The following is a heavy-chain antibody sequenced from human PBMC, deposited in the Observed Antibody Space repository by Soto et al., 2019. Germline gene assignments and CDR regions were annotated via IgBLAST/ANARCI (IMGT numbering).Heavy chain of an antibody. Sequence: EVQLLESGGGLVQPGGSLRLSCTASGFTFSSHAMTWVRQAPGKWLEWVSGLSDSGGSTYYADSVKGRFTISRDNSMNTLYLQMNTLRAEDTAVYYCAKVSSSWYAGFFDLWGQGTLVTVSS. D-gene: IGHD6-13*01. CDR3: AKVSSSWYAGFFDL. CDR2: LSDSGGST. CDR1: GFTFSSHA. V-gene: IGHV3-23*01. J-gene: IGHJ4*02.